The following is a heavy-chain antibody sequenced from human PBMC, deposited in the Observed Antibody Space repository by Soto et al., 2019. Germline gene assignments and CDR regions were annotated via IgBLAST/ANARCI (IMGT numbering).Heavy chain of an antibody. CDR2: ISYDGSNK. CDR1: GFTFSSYA. Sequence: GGSLRLSCAASGFTFSSYAMHWVRQAPGKGLEWVAVISYDGSNKYYADSVKGRFTISRDNSKNTLYLQMNSLRAEDTAVYYCARGNILIVGPNDYWGQGTLVTVSS. J-gene: IGHJ4*02. V-gene: IGHV3-30-3*01. CDR3: ARGNILIVGPNDY. D-gene: IGHD3-16*02.